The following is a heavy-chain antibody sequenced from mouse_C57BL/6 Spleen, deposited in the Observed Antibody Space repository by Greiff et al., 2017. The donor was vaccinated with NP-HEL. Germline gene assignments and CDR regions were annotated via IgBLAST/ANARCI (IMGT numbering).Heavy chain of an antibody. CDR1: GYTFTDYE. V-gene: IGHV1-15*01. Sequence: VQLQQSGAELVRPGASVTLSCKASGYTFTDYEMHWVKQTPVHGLEWIGAIDPETGGTAYIQKVKGKAILTADKSSSTAYMELRSLTSEDSAVYYCTRAVLYYGSSYWYFDVWGTGTTVTVSS. CDR3: TRAVLYYGSSYWYFDV. D-gene: IGHD1-1*01. J-gene: IGHJ1*03. CDR2: IDPETGGT.